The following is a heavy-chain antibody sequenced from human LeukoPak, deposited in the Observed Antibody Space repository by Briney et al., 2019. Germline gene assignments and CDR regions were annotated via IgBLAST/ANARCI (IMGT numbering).Heavy chain of an antibody. J-gene: IGHJ4*02. CDR2: ISYDGSNK. Sequence: AGTSLRLSCAASGFTFSSYGMHWVRQAPGKGLEWVAVISYDGSNKYYADSVKGRFTISRDNSKNTLYLQMNSLRAEDTAVYYCANSRNPTVTTFAFDYWGQGTLVTVSS. D-gene: IGHD4-17*01. CDR1: GFTFSSYG. CDR3: ANSRNPTVTTFAFDY. V-gene: IGHV3-30*18.